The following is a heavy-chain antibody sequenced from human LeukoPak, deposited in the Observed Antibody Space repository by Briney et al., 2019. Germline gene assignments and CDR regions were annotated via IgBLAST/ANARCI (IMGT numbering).Heavy chain of an antibody. CDR1: GGSCNDYY. D-gene: IGHD5-24*01. CDR3: ARGRDRSKAGDH. J-gene: IGHJ4*02. CDR2: IHPYGIF. Sequence: SETLSLTCAVYGGSCNDYYCSWIRQPPGKGLEWIGEIHPYGIFYYNSSLMSRVTISIDTSKSQFSLRLTSVTAADTAFYYCARGRDRSKAGDHWGQGSLVTVSS. V-gene: IGHV4-34*01.